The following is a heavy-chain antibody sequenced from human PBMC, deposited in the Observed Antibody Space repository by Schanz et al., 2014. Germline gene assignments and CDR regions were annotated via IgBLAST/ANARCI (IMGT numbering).Heavy chain of an antibody. CDR2: ISGSGGST. D-gene: IGHD3-22*01. CDR3: AKGRRGYFDSSGSYWGTFDF. V-gene: IGHV3-23*01. CDR1: GFTFSTYA. J-gene: IGHJ4*02. Sequence: EVQLLDSGGGLVQPGGSLRLSCAASGFTFSTYAMSWVRQAPGKGLEWVSAISGSGGSTYYADSVKGRFTISRVNSKNTLYLRMKGLRAEDTAVYYCAKGRRGYFDSSGSYWGTFDFWGQGTLVSVSS.